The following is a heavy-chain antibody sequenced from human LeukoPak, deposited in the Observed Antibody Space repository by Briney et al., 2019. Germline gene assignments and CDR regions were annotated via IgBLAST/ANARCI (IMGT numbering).Heavy chain of an antibody. J-gene: IGHJ4*02. CDR1: GGSISSNNYD. Sequence: SETLSLTCTVSGGSISSNNYDWGWIRQPPGKGLEWIVTVYYSGSTYYNPSLKSRVTISVDTSKNQFSLKLSSVTAADTAVYYCARLVYYGSGSYHYYFDYWGQGTLVTVS. D-gene: IGHD3-10*01. CDR3: ARLVYYGSGSYHYYFDY. CDR2: VYYSGST. V-gene: IGHV4-39*01.